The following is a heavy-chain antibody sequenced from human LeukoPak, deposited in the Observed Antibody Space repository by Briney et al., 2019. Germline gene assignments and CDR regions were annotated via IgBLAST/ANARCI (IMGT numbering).Heavy chain of an antibody. CDR1: GFTFNSYG. CDR3: AKDYGISGTGGAWLDP. J-gene: IGHJ5*02. D-gene: IGHD1-20*01. Sequence: WGVLRLSCAASGFTFNSYGMHWVRQTPGKGLEWVAFIRYDGSNKYYGDSVKGRFTISGDNSKNTLYLQMNSLRAEDTAVYYCAKDYGISGTGGAWLDPWGQGTLVTVSS. CDR2: IRYDGSNK. V-gene: IGHV3-30*02.